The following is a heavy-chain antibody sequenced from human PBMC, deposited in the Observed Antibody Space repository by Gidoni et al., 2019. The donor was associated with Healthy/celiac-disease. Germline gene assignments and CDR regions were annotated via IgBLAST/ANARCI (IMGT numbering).Heavy chain of an antibody. CDR3: AKTPPGYDFWSGYYGNIFDY. V-gene: IGHV3-23*01. CDR1: GFTFSSYA. CDR2: ISGSGGST. D-gene: IGHD3-3*01. Sequence: EVQLLESGGGLVQPGGSLRLSCADSGFTFSSYAMSWVRQAPGKGLEWVSAISGSGGSTYYADSVKGRFTISRDNSKNTLYLQMNSLRAEDTAVYYCAKTPPGYDFWSGYYGNIFDYWGQGTLVTVSS. J-gene: IGHJ4*02.